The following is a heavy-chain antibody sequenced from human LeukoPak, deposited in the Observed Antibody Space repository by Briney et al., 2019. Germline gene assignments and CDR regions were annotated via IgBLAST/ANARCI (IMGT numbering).Heavy chain of an antibody. J-gene: IGHJ4*02. CDR3: ARDGVGATTGFDY. D-gene: IGHD1-26*01. CDR1: GFTFSSYS. Sequence: GGSLRLSCAASGFTFSSYSMTWVRQAPGKGLEWVSSISSSSSYIYYADSVKGRFTISRDNSKNTLYLQMNSLRADDTAVYYCARDGVGATTGFDYWGQGTLVTVSS. CDR2: ISSSSSYI. V-gene: IGHV3-21*01.